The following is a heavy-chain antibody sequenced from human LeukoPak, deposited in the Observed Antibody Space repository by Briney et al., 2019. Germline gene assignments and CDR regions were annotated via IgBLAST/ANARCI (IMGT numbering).Heavy chain of an antibody. Sequence: PGGSLRLSCAASGFTFSSYAMHWVRQAPGKGLEYVSAISSNGGSTYYANSVKGRFTISRDNSKNTLYLQMGSLRAEDMAVYYCARVALWFGEHYFDYWGQGTLVTVSS. J-gene: IGHJ4*02. V-gene: IGHV3-64*01. CDR1: GFTFSSYA. D-gene: IGHD3-10*01. CDR2: ISSNGGST. CDR3: ARVALWFGEHYFDY.